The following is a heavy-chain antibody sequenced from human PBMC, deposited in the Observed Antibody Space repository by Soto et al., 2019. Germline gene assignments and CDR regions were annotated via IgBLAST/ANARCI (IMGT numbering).Heavy chain of an antibody. J-gene: IGHJ4*02. D-gene: IGHD5-18*01. CDR3: ARVQGVDTAMDDDY. V-gene: IGHV1-69*13. Sequence: SVKVSCKASGGTFSSYAISWVRQAPGQGLGWMGGIIPIFGTANYAQKFQGRVTITADESTSTAYMELSSLRSEDTAVYYCARVQGVDTAMDDDYWGQGTLVTVSS. CDR2: IIPIFGTA. CDR1: GGTFSSYA.